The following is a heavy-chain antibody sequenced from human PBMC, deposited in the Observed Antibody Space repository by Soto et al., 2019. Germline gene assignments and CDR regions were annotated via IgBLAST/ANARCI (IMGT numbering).Heavy chain of an antibody. V-gene: IGHV1-69*13. CDR1: GGTFSSYA. Sequence: SVKVSCKASGGTFSSYAISWVRQAPGQGLEWMGGIIPIFGTANYAQKFQGRVTITADESTSTAYMELSSLRSEDTAVYYCARKKSPRDGSGSYYNVLNYYGMDVWGQGTTVTVS. CDR3: ARKKSPRDGSGSYYNVLNYYGMDV. CDR2: IIPIFGTA. J-gene: IGHJ6*02. D-gene: IGHD3-10*01.